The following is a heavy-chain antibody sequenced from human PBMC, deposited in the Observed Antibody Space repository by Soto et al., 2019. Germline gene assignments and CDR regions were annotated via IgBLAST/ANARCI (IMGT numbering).Heavy chain of an antibody. V-gene: IGHV3-74*01. CDR3: ARGAFRAYYFDW. CDR2: LNSDGSTT. J-gene: IGHJ4*02. Sequence: EVQLVESGGGLVQPGGSPGFSCAASGFTFSSDWRHWVRQAPGKGLVWVPRLNSDGSTTNYADSVKARFTISRDSAKNTLYLQMNRLTVEDTAVYYCARGAFRAYYFDWWGQGTLVTVSS. CDR1: GFTFSSDW.